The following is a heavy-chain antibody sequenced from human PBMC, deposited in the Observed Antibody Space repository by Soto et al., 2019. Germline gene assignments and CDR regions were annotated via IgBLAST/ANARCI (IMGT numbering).Heavy chain of an antibody. CDR1: GVSISNSSYY. CDR3: ARHGSN. V-gene: IGHV4-39*01. Sequence: SETLSLTCTVSGVSISNSSYYWDWIRRPPGKGMEWIGTIYYSGITYYNPSLKSRVTISVDTSKNQFSLKLTSVTAADKAVYYCARHGSNWGQGTLVTVSS. J-gene: IGHJ4*02. CDR2: IYYSGIT.